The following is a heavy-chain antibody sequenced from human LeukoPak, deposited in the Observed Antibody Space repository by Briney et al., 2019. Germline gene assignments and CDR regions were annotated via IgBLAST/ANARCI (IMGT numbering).Heavy chain of an antibody. D-gene: IGHD6-19*01. CDR1: GFTFSSYS. CDR2: ISSSSSYI. V-gene: IGHV3-21*01. CDR3: AKSRYDEQWDY. J-gene: IGHJ4*02. Sequence: GGSLRLSCAASGFTFSSYSMNWVRQAPGKGLEWVPSISSSSSYIYYADSVKGRFTISRDNAKNSLYLQMNSLRAEDTAVYYCAKSRYDEQWDYWGQGTLVTVSS.